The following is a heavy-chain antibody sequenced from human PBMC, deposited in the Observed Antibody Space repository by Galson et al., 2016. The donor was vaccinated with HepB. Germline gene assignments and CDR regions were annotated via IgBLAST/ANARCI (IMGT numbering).Heavy chain of an antibody. CDR3: AKDAYYGDYALDY. J-gene: IGHJ4*02. CDR1: GFTFNSYP. Sequence: SLRLSCAASGFTFNSYPIHWVRQAPGKGLEWLALISSDGFRTRYADSVTGRFTISRDNSKSTVNLHMDSLRPEDTAIYYCAKDAYYGDYALDYWGQGSLVTVSS. CDR2: ISSDGFRT. D-gene: IGHD4-17*01. V-gene: IGHV3-30-3*02.